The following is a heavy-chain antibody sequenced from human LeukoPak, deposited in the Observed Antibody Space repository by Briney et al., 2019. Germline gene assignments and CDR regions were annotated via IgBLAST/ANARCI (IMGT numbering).Heavy chain of an antibody. CDR2: VLPIFNKT. CDR3: VRDGRKYYDSSVLDYFDY. V-gene: IGHV1-69*05. CDR1: GGTFSNYA. Sequence: ASVKVSCKASGGTFSNYAINWVRQAPGQGLEWMGGVLPIFNKTNYAQKFQGRVTITTDEFTSAAYMELSSLRSEDTAVYYCVRDGRKYYDSSVLDYFDYWGQGTLVTASS. D-gene: IGHD3-22*01. J-gene: IGHJ4*02.